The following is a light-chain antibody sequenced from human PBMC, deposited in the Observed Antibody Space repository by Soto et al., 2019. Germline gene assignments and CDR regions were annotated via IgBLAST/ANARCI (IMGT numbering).Light chain of an antibody. Sequence: QSVLTQPPSASGSPGQSVTISCAGTSSDVGGYNYVSWYQQHPGKAPKLMIYEISKRPSGVPDRFSGSKSGNTASLTVSGLQAEDEADYYRSSYAAGNNFGVFGSGTKVTVL. CDR3: SSYAAGNNFGV. CDR2: EIS. V-gene: IGLV2-8*01. J-gene: IGLJ1*01. CDR1: SSDVGGYNY.